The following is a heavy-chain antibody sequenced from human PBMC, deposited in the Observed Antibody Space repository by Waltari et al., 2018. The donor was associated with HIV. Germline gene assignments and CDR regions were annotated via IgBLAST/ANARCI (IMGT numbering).Heavy chain of an antibody. J-gene: IGHJ6*02. D-gene: IGHD6-19*01. CDR1: GGSFSSSHYY. CDR2: IYHSGST. CDR3: ARQPIPGIAVAGTYYYYGMDV. Sequence: QLQLQESGPGLVKPSETLSLTCSVSGGSFSSSHYYWGWIRQPPGGGLEWIGTIYHSGSTYYNPSLKSRVTMSVDTSKNQFSLKLNSVTAADAAVYYCARQPIPGIAVAGTYYYYGMDVWGQGTTVTVS. V-gene: IGHV4-39*01.